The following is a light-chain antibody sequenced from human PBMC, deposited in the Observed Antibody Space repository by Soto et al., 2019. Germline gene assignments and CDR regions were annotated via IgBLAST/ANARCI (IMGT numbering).Light chain of an antibody. CDR1: SSDVGGYNY. V-gene: IGLV2-14*01. J-gene: IGLJ1*01. CDR2: EVS. CDR3: SSYTSSSTYV. Sequence: QSVLTQPASVSGSPGQSITISCTGTSSDVGGYNYVSWYQQHPGKAPKLMIYEVSHRPSGVSNRFSGSKSGNTASLTISGLQAGDEADYYCSSYTSSSTYVFGTGTKVTVL.